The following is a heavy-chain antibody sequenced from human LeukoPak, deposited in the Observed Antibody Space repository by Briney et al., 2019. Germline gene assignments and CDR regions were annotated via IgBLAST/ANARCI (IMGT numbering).Heavy chain of an antibody. CDR3: TTDQLNDYGFYLYDY. D-gene: IGHD4-17*01. Sequence: GGSLRLSCAASGFTFSNAWMSWVRQAPGKGLEWVGRIKSKTDGGTTDYAAPAKGRFTISRDDSKNTLYLQMNSLKTEDTAVYYCTTDQLNDYGFYLYDYWGQGTLVTVSS. J-gene: IGHJ4*02. V-gene: IGHV3-15*01. CDR2: IKSKTDGGTT. CDR1: GFTFSNAW.